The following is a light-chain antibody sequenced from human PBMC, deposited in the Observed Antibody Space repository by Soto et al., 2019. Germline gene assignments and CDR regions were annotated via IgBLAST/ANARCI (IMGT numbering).Light chain of an antibody. Sequence: DIQMTQSPSTLSASVGDGVTITCRASQNISVWLAWYQQRPGKAPKFLIYDASSLETGVPSRFSVSGSWTEFTLTILSLQPDDFPTYYCQQYDSSSPTFGQGTKLEIK. CDR1: QNISVW. V-gene: IGKV1-5*01. CDR2: DAS. CDR3: QQYDSSSPT. J-gene: IGKJ2*01.